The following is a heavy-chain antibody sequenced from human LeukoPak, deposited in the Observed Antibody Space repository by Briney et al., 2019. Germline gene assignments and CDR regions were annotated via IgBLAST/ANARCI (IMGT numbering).Heavy chain of an antibody. D-gene: IGHD2-15*01. CDR2: ITVGGGTT. CDR3: ARDSLVVAATIDY. CDR1: GFTFSSYA. V-gene: IGHV3-23*01. J-gene: IGHJ4*02. Sequence: PGGSLRLSCAASGFTFSSYAMHWVRQAPGKGLEWVSAITVGGGTTYYADSVRGRFTISRDNSKNTLYLQMNSLRAEDTAVYYCARDSLVVAATIDYWGQGTLVTVSS.